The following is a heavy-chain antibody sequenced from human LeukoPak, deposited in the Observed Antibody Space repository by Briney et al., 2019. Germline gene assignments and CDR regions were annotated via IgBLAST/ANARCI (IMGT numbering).Heavy chain of an antibody. CDR3: AHEETPTMMEVM. CDR2: IIPIFGTA. V-gene: IGHV1-69*13. CDR1: GGTFSSYA. J-gene: IGHJ4*02. Sequence: SVKVSCKASGGTFSSYAISWVRQAPGQGLEWMGGIIPIFGTANYAQKFQGRVTITADESTSTAYMELSSLRSEDTAVYYCAHEETPTMMEVMWGQGTLVTVSS. D-gene: IGHD3-22*01.